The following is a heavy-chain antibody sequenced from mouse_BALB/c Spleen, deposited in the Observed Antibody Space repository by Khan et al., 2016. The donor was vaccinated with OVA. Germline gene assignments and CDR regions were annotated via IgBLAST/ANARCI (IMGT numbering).Heavy chain of an antibody. CDR3: ARDRIDY. CDR2: INPTSGYT. V-gene: IGHV1-7*01. J-gene: IGHJ2*01. Sequence: VQLQESGAELAKPGASVKMSCKASGYTFTSYWMHWIKQMPGQGLEWIGYINPTSGYTDYNQKFKDKATLTADKSSSTAYMQLNSLTSDDSAVYYCARDRIDYWGQGTTLTVSS. CDR1: GYTFTSYW.